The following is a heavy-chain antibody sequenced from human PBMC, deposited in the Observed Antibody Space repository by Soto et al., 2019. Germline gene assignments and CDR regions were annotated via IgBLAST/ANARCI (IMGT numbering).Heavy chain of an antibody. J-gene: IGHJ6*04. D-gene: IGHD2-15*01. Sequence: EVQLVESGGGLVQPGGSLRLSCAASGFTVSSKYMSWVRQAPGKGLEWVSLIQSGGSTYYAVSVKGRFTISRANSENTLFLPMICLRVEATAVYFCTSHDVHCSGGSCYEFPMDGWGNGTTVTVSA. V-gene: IGHV3-66*04. CDR1: GFTVSSKY. CDR2: IQSGGST. CDR3: TSHDVHCSGGSCYEFPMDG.